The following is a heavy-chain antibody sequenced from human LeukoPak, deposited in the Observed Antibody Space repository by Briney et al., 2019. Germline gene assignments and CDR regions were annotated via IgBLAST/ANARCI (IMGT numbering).Heavy chain of an antibody. Sequence: GGSLRLSCAASGVTFSSYAMSWVRQAPGKGLDWVSAISGSGGNTYYADSVKGRFTISRDNSKNTLYMQMNSLRAEDTAVYYCAKDQYGGNPQYYSDYWGQGTLVTVSS. CDR2: ISGSGGNT. CDR1: GVTFSSYA. V-gene: IGHV3-23*01. CDR3: AKDQYGGNPQYYSDY. J-gene: IGHJ4*02. D-gene: IGHD4-23*01.